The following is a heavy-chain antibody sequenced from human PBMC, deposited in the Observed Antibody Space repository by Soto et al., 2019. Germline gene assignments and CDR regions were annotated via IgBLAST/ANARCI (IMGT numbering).Heavy chain of an antibody. CDR3: ARAQFYSGSGNYNNLMFDA. CDR2: MYHSGTF. D-gene: IGHD3-10*01. Sequence: SETLSLTCAVSGGSIGGVGYSWSWIRQPPGGGLEWIGYMYHSGTFLKSPSLKTRLTMSLDMSKNQFSLTLNSMTAADTAVYYCARAQFYSGSGNYNNLMFDAWGQGIQVTSPQ. J-gene: IGHJ5*02. CDR1: GGSIGGVGYS. V-gene: IGHV4-30-2*01.